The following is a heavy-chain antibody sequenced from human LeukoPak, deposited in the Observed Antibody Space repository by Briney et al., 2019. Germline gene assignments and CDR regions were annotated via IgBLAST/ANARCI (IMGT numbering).Heavy chain of an antibody. V-gene: IGHV3-30*18. Sequence: GGSLRLSCAASGFTFSSYGMHWVRQAPGKGLEWVAVISYDGSNKYYADSVKGRFTISRDNSKNTLYLQMNSLRAEDTAVYYCAKDSSPRSGWCHLDYWGQGTLVTVSS. CDR2: ISYDGSNK. CDR1: GFTFSSYG. D-gene: IGHD6-19*01. CDR3: AKDSSPRSGWCHLDY. J-gene: IGHJ4*02.